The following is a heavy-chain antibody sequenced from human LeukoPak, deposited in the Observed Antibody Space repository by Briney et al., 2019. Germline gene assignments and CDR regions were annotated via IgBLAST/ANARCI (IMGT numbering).Heavy chain of an antibody. D-gene: IGHD2-2*02. Sequence: GGSLRLSCAASGFTFSSYAMSWVRQAPGKGLEWVSAISGSGGSTYYADSVKGRFTISRDNSKNTLYLQMNSLRAEDTAVHYCAKVYNQLLYYDYWGQGTLVTVSS. J-gene: IGHJ4*02. V-gene: IGHV3-23*01. CDR2: ISGSGGST. CDR3: AKVYNQLLYYDY. CDR1: GFTFSSYA.